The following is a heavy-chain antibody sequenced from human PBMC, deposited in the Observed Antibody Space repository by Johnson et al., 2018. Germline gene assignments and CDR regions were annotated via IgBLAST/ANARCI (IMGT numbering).Heavy chain of an antibody. Sequence: VQLVESGGGLVQPGGSLRLSCTASGFTFSNSAMAWVRQAPGKGLEWVSSIGTNGDTALYPDSVKGRFTVPRDNVKNTRYLQMNSLRAEDTAVYYCAKDRGLYDSSGYYLDVWGKGTTVTVSS. J-gene: IGHJ6*03. D-gene: IGHD3-22*01. CDR1: GFTFSNSA. CDR2: IGTNGDTA. V-gene: IGHV3-23*04. CDR3: AKDRGLYDSSGYYLDV.